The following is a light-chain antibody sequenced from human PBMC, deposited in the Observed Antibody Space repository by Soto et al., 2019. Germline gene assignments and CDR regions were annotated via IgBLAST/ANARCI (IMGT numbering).Light chain of an antibody. V-gene: IGKV3-11*01. CDR3: QQRSNWPWR. Sequence: EIVLTQSPATLSLSPGERATLSCWASQSVSSYLAWYQHKPGQAPRLLIYDASNRATGIPARFSGSGSGTDFTLTISSLEPEDFAVYYCQQRSNWPWRFGQGTKV. CDR2: DAS. J-gene: IGKJ1*01. CDR1: QSVSSY.